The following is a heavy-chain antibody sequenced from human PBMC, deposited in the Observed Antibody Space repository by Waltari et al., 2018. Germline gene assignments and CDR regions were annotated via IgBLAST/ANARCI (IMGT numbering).Heavy chain of an antibody. J-gene: IGHJ6*02. CDR3: AREYNYENNYYYYYGMDV. CDR1: GGSISSSSYY. Sequence: QLQLQESGPGLVKPSETLSLTCTVSGGSISSSSYYWGWIRQPPGKGLGWIGSSYYRGSTYYNPSLNSRVTISVDTSKNQFSLKLSSVTAADTAVYYCAREYNYENNYYYYYGMDVWGQGTTVTVSS. V-gene: IGHV4-39*01. D-gene: IGHD1-1*01. CDR2: SYYRGST.